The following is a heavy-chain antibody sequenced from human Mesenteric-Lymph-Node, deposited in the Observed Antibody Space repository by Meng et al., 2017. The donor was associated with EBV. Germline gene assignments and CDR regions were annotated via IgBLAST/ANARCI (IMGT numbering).Heavy chain of an antibody. CDR2: VNSYSGDT. V-gene: IGHV1-18*01. J-gene: IGHJ5*02. Sequence: GQVVLLWLEVEESGASVYVSCKSTGYTLIKYGITWGRQAPGPGLEWMGWVNSYSGDTNYAENFQGRVTMTIVTSTNTAYMKLRSLRSADTAVYYCARHFYDGRGLGWFDAWGQGTLVTVSS. CDR1: GYTLIKYG. CDR3: ARHFYDGRGLGWFDA. D-gene: IGHD3-22*01.